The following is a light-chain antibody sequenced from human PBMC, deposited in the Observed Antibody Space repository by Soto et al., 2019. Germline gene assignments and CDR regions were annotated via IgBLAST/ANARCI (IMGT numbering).Light chain of an antibody. CDR1: SSNIGGNT. J-gene: IGLJ2*01. CDR2: NDD. CDR3: ASWDDTLNVVV. Sequence: QSVLTQPPSASGTLGQRVTISCSGSSSNIGGNTVNWYQQLPGTAPKLLIYNDDERPSGVPDRFEGSKSGTSSSLAISGLQSDDEADYYCASWDDTLNVVVFGGGTKLTVL. V-gene: IGLV1-44*01.